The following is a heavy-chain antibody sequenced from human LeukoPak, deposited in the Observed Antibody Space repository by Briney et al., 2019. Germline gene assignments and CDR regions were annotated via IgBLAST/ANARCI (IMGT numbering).Heavy chain of an antibody. CDR1: GFTFSSYG. Sequence: GGSLRLSCAASGFTFSSYGMSWVRQAPGKGLEWVSAISGSGGSTYYADSVKGRFTISRDNAKNSLYLQMNSLRAEDTAVYYCARGGLSSILTGYHAWDYWGQGTLVTVSS. J-gene: IGHJ4*02. CDR2: ISGSGGST. V-gene: IGHV3-23*01. CDR3: ARGGLSSILTGYHAWDY. D-gene: IGHD3-9*01.